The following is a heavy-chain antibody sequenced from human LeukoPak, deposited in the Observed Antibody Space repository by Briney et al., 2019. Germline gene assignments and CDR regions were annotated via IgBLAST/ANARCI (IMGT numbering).Heavy chain of an antibody. V-gene: IGHV5-51*01. CDR1: GSRFTSYW. CDR2: IYPGDSDT. J-gene: IGHJ6*02. Sequence: GEPLKISCQGSGSRFTSYWIGWVRQMPGKGLEWMGIIYPGDSDTRYSPSFQGQVTISADKSISTAYLQWSSLKASDTAMYYCARTYSSSWSSYYGMDVWGQGTTVTVSS. CDR3: ARTYSSSWSSYYGMDV. D-gene: IGHD6-13*01.